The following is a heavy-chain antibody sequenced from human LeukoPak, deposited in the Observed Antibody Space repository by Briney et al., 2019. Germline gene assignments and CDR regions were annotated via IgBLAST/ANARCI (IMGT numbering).Heavy chain of an antibody. CDR1: GFTFRTFW. J-gene: IGHJ4*02. V-gene: IGHV3-7*01. Sequence: GGSLRLSCEASGFTFRTFWMSWVRQAPGKGLEWVANINQDGSEKYYVDSVRGRFTISRDNAKNSLYLQMNSLRDKDTALYYCARGGRVHFDYWGQGTLVTVSS. CDR3: ARGGRVHFDY. CDR2: INQDGSEK.